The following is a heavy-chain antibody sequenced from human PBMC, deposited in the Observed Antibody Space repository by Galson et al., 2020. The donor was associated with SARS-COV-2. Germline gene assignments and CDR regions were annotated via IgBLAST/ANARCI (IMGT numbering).Heavy chain of an antibody. D-gene: IGHD3-10*01. Sequence: DSVKGRFTISRDDSKNTLSLQMNSLRAEDTAVYYCVRDHTPPSGLIGYFDLWGRGTLVTVSS. CDR3: VRDHTPPSGLIGYFDL. V-gene: IGHV3-30*01. J-gene: IGHJ2*01.